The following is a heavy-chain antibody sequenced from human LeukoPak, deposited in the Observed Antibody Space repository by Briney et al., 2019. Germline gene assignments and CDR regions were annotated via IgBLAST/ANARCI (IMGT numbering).Heavy chain of an antibody. CDR1: GYTFTSYG. CDR2: ISAYNGNT. D-gene: IGHD2-15*01. Sequence: ASVKVSCKASGYTFTSYGISWVRQAPGQGLEWMGWISAYNGNTNYAQKLQGRVTMTTDTSTSTAYMELRSLRSDDTAVYYCARDLSYCSGGSCSAHWFNPWGQGTLVTVSS. CDR3: ARDLSYCSGGSCSAHWFNP. V-gene: IGHV1-18*01. J-gene: IGHJ5*02.